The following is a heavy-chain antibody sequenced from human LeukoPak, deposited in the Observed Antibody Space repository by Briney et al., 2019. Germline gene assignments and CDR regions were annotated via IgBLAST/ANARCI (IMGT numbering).Heavy chain of an antibody. CDR2: ISSSSTI. V-gene: IGHV3-48*01. CDR1: GFTFSSYN. CDR3: ARRYYDSSGYIHPYYFDY. D-gene: IGHD3-22*01. J-gene: IGHJ4*02. Sequence: PGGSLRLSCAASGFTFSSYNMNWVRQAPGKGLEWVSYISSSSTIYYADSVKGRFTISRDNAKNSLYLQMNSLRAEDTAVYYCARRYYDSSGYIHPYYFDYWGQGTLVTVSS.